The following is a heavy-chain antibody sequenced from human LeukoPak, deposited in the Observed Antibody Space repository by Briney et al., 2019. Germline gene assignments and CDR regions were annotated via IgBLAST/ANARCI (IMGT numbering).Heavy chain of an antibody. CDR2: ISGDGGST. V-gene: IGHV3-43*02. CDR1: GFTFDDYA. CDR3: GKDIHDRYYADC. Sequence: PGGSLRLSCAASGFTFDDYAMHWVRQAPGKGLDWVSLISGDGGSTYYADSVKGRFTISRDNSKNSLYLQMNSLGTEDTALYFCGKDIHDRYYADCWGQGTLVTVSS. D-gene: IGHD3-10*01. J-gene: IGHJ4*02.